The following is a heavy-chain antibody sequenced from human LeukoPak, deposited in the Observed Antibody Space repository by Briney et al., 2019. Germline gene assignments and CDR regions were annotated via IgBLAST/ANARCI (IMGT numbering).Heavy chain of an antibody. CDR1: GYTFTSYD. D-gene: IGHD3-9*01. J-gene: IGHJ4*02. Sequence: GASVKVSCKASGYTFTSYDINWVRQATGQGLEWMGWMNPNSGNTGYAQKFQGRVTITRNTSISTAYMELSSLRSEDTAVYYCATMSITIFSRPHDYWGQGTLVTVSS. CDR2: MNPNSGNT. V-gene: IGHV1-8*03. CDR3: ATMSITIFSRPHDY.